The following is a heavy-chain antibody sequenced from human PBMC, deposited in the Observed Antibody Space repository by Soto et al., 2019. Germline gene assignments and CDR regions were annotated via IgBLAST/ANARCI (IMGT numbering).Heavy chain of an antibody. CDR1: GFTFSSYG. CDR3: AREYITVGGGYYYGMAV. D-gene: IGHD3-16*01. J-gene: IGHJ6*02. CDR2: IWYDGSNK. V-gene: IGHV3-33*01. Sequence: QVQLVESGGGVVQPGRSLRLSCAASGFTFSSYGMHWVRQAPGKGLEWVAVIWYDGSNKYYADSVKGRFTISRDNSKNTLYLQMNSLRAEDTAVYYCAREYITVGGGYYYGMAVWGQGTTVTVSS.